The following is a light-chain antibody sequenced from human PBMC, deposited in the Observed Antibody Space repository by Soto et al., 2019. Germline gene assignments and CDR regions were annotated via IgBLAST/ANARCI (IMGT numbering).Light chain of an antibody. CDR3: CSYAGSHVV. Sequence: QSALTQPASVSGSPGQSITISCTGTSSDVGSYNLVSWYQQHPGKAPQLMIYEGSKRPSGVSNRFSGSKSGNTASLTISGLQAEDEDDYYCCSYAGSHVVFGGGTQLTVL. CDR2: EGS. V-gene: IGLV2-23*01. J-gene: IGLJ2*01. CDR1: SSDVGSYNL.